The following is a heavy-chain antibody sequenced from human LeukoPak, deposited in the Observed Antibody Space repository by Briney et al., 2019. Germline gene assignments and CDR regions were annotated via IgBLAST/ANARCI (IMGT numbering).Heavy chain of an antibody. D-gene: IGHD5-12*01. Sequence: SETLSLTCTVSGGSISSYYWSWIRQPPGKGLEWIGYIHYSGSTHYNPSLKSRVTISVDTSKNQVSLKLRSVTATDTAVYYCARTTEGYAGGPGYSYYYYMDVWGKGTTVTISS. V-gene: IGHV4-59*01. CDR1: GGSISSYY. J-gene: IGHJ6*03. CDR2: IHYSGST. CDR3: ARTTEGYAGGPGYSYYYYMDV.